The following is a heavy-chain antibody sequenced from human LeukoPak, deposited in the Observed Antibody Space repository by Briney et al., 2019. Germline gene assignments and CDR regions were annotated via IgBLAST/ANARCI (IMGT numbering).Heavy chain of an antibody. D-gene: IGHD1-1*01. J-gene: IGHJ3*02. CDR1: GFTFSNAW. CDR3: ARATNDAFDI. CDR2: ITTDGSST. Sequence: EGSLRLSCAASGFTFSNAWMSWVRQAPGKGLVWVSYITTDGSSTTYGDSVRGRFTISRDNAKNTLSLQMNSLRAEDTAVYYCARATNDAFDIWGQGTMVTVSS. V-gene: IGHV3-74*01.